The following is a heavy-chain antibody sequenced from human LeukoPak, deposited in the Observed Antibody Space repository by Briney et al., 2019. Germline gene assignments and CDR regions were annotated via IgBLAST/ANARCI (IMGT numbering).Heavy chain of an antibody. J-gene: IGHJ6*02. CDR2: ISAYNGNT. D-gene: IGHD6-13*01. CDR1: GYTFTSYG. V-gene: IGHV1-18*01. CDR3: ARGSSSWLYYYYGMDV. Sequence: GASVKVSCKASGYTFTSYGISWVRQAPGQGLEWMGWISAYNGNTNYAQKLQGRVTMTTDTSTSTAYMELRSLRSDDTAVYYCARGSSSWLYYYYGMDVWGQGTTVTVSS.